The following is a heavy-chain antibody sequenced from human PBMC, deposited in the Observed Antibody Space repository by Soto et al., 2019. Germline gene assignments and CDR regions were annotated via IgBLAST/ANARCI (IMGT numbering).Heavy chain of an antibody. V-gene: IGHV3-33*01. CDR1: GFPFTTYG. D-gene: IGHD1-26*01. J-gene: IGHJ5*02. Sequence: EGSLRLSCQTSGFPFTTYGFHWVRQAPGKGLEWVALIWSTGDIENYAESVKGRFTVSRDNSENTAYLQMNSLRGEDTAVYYCVRARATKSRFSWLDPWCQGKRVSVS. CDR2: IWSTGDIE. CDR3: VRARATKSRFSWLDP.